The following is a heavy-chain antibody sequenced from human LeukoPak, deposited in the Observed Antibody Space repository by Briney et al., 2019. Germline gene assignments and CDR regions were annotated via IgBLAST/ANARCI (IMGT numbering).Heavy chain of an antibody. CDR2: IYSGGRT. CDR3: ARDPSDTPMVNYYYYYGMDV. V-gene: IGHV3-66*01. D-gene: IGHD5-18*01. Sequence: PGGSLRLSCAASGFSVNSCYMNWVRQAPGKELEWVSVIYSGGRTYYADSVKGRFIISRDNSNNRLYLQMNSLRAEDTAVYYCARDPSDTPMVNYYYYYGMDVWGLGTTVTVSS. J-gene: IGHJ6*02. CDR1: GFSVNSCY.